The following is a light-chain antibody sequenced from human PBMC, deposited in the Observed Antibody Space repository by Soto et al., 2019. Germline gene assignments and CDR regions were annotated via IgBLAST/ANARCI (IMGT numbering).Light chain of an antibody. CDR1: SSNIESNT. CDR3: TAWDDILNGYV. J-gene: IGLJ1*01. V-gene: IGLV1-44*01. CDR2: SNY. Sequence: QSVLTQPPSASGTPGQRVTISCSGSSSNIESNTVTWYQQLPGTAPKLVIYSNYDRPSGLPDRFSGSTSGTSASLVIRGLQSEDEADYYCTAWDDILNGYVFGGGTKVTVL.